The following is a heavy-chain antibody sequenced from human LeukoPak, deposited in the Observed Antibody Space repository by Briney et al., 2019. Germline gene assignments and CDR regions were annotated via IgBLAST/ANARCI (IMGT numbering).Heavy chain of an antibody. CDR3: ARAPFSSSSAFDI. CDR1: GYSFTGYW. Sequence: GESLKISCKGSGYSFTGYWIGWVRQMPGKGLEWMGIIYPGDSDTRYSPSFQGQVTISADKSISTAYLQWSSLKASDTAMYYCARAPFSSSSAFDIWGQGTMVTVSS. J-gene: IGHJ3*02. V-gene: IGHV5-51*01. CDR2: IYPGDSDT. D-gene: IGHD6-6*01.